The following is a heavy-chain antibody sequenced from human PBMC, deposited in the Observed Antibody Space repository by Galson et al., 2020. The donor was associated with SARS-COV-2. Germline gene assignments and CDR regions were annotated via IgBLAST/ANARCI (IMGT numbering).Heavy chain of an antibody. V-gene: IGHV3-33*01. Sequence: GGSLRLSCAASGFTFSSHAIHWVRQAPGKGLEWVAQIFYDGSDKYYGDSVKGRFTISRDSSKNMVYLQMNNLKADDTAVYYCARDGQLSSGWAFDYWGQGTLVTVSS. CDR2: IFYDGSDK. J-gene: IGHJ4*02. CDR3: ARDGQLSSGWAFDY. CDR1: GFTFSSHA. D-gene: IGHD6-19*01.